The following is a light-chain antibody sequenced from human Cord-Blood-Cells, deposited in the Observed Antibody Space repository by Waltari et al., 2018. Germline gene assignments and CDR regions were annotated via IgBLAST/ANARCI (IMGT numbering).Light chain of an antibody. CDR1: QSVSSN. CDR3: QQYNNWPLYT. Sequence: EIVMTQSPATLSGSPGERATLSCRASQSVSSNLAWYQQKPGRAPRLLSYGASTRATGIPARFSGSGSGTEFTITISSLQSEDFAVYYCQQYNNWPLYTFGQGTKLEIK. CDR2: GAS. V-gene: IGKV3-15*01. J-gene: IGKJ2*01.